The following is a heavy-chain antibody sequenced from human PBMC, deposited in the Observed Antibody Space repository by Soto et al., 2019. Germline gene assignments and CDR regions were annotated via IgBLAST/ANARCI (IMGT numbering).Heavy chain of an antibody. CDR2: IIPILRAT. CDR3: ARVGSRAEYLQY. Sequence: QVQLLQSGAEVKKPGSSVRVSCKASGDSFSSYALCWVRQAPGQGLEWLGGIIPILRATNWAQKSQGRVTITADESTSTAYMELSSLRSDDTAVYYCARVGSRAEYLQYWGQGTLVTVSS. J-gene: IGHJ1*01. V-gene: IGHV1-69*01. D-gene: IGHD6-13*01. CDR1: GDSFSSYA.